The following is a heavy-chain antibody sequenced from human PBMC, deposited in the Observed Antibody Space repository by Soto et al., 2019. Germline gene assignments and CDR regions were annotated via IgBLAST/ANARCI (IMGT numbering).Heavy chain of an antibody. CDR3: ARDFKAAATED. CDR1: GFTFSSYS. J-gene: IGHJ4*02. Sequence: GGSLRLSCAASGFTFSSYSMNWVRQAPGKGLEWVSSISSSSSYIYYADSVKGRFTISRDNAKNSLYLQMNSLRAEDTAVYYCARDFKAAATEDWGQGTLVTVSS. CDR2: ISSSSSYI. D-gene: IGHD6-13*01. V-gene: IGHV3-21*01.